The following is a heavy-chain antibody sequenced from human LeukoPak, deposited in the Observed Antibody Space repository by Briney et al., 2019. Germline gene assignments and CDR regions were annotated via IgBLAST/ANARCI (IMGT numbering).Heavy chain of an antibody. CDR2: ISGSGGST. CDR3: ARAPREGFSGSYHDY. D-gene: IGHD1-26*01. Sequence: PGGSLRLSCAASGFTFSSYAMSWVRQAPGEGLEWVSAISGSGGSTYYADSVKGRFTISRDNSKNTLYLQMASLRGEDTAVYYCARAPREGFSGSYHDYWGQGTLVTVSS. J-gene: IGHJ4*02. CDR1: GFTFSSYA. V-gene: IGHV3-23*01.